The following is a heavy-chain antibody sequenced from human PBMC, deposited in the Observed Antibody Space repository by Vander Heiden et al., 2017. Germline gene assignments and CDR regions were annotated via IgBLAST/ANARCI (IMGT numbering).Heavy chain of an antibody. CDR1: GGSISSYC. CDR3: ARGGYDILTGALDY. Sequence: QVQLQESGPGLVKPSETLSLTCTVSGGSISSYCWSWIRQPPGKGLEWIGYIYYSGSTNYNPSLKSRVTISVDTSKNQFSLKLSSVTAADTAVYYWARGGYDILTGALDYWGQGTLVTVSS. J-gene: IGHJ4*02. CDR2: IYYSGST. D-gene: IGHD3-9*01. V-gene: IGHV4-59*01.